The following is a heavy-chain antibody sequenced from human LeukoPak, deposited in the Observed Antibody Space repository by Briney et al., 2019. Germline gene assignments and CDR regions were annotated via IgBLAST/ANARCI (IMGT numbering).Heavy chain of an antibody. D-gene: IGHD6-13*01. CDR1: GDSMSSSNYN. CDR3: ARHFVPYTSSWPFDP. V-gene: IGHV4-61*05. CDR2: IYYSGST. Sequence: PSETLSLTCSVSGDSMSSSNYNWGWIRQPPGKGLEWIGYIYYSGSTNYNPSLKSRVTISVDTSKNQFSLKLSSVTAADTAVYYCARHFVPYTSSWPFDPWGQGTLVTVSS. J-gene: IGHJ5*02.